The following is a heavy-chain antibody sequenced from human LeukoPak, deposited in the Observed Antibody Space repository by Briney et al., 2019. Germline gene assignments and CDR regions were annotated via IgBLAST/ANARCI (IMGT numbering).Heavy chain of an antibody. V-gene: IGHV1-2*04. Sequence: ASVKVSCMASGYTFTGYYMHWVRQAPGQGLEWMGWINPNSGGTNYAQKFQGWVTMTRDTSISTAYMELSRLRSDDTAVYYCARARLYDFWSGYYGNWFDPWGQGTLVTVSS. J-gene: IGHJ5*02. D-gene: IGHD3-3*01. CDR3: ARARLYDFWSGYYGNWFDP. CDR2: INPNSGGT. CDR1: GYTFTGYY.